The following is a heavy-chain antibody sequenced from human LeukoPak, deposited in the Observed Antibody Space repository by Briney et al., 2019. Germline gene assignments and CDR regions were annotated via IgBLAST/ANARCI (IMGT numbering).Heavy chain of an antibody. CDR2: INHSGST. V-gene: IGHV4-34*01. Sequence: SETLSLTCAVYGGSFSGYYWSWIRQPPGKGLEWIGEINHSGSTNYNPSLKSRVTISVDTSKNQFSLKLSSVTAADTAVYYCARGRSSTSLLGNYCYYYGMDVWGQGTTVTVSS. CDR3: ARGRSSTSLLGNYCYYYGMDV. CDR1: GGSFSGYY. J-gene: IGHJ6*02. D-gene: IGHD2-2*01.